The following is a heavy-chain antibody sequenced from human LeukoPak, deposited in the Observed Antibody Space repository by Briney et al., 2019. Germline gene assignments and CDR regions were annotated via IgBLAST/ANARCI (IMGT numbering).Heavy chain of an antibody. V-gene: IGHV3-23*01. CDR1: GFTFSNYD. J-gene: IGHJ4*02. CDR2: ISGSGGST. Sequence: GGSLRLSCEASGFTFSNYDMIWVRQAPGKGLEWVSIISGSGGSTYYGDSVKGRFTISRDNDKNSIYLQMDSLRDEDTAVYYCARGNRGLSPDYWGQGTLVTVSS. CDR3: ARGNRGLSPDY. D-gene: IGHD1-14*01.